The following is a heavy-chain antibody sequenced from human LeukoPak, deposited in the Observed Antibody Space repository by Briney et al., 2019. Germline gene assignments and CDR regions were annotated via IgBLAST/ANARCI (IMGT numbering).Heavy chain of an antibody. J-gene: IGHJ4*02. Sequence: ASVKISCKASGYTFTSYGISWVRQAPGQGLEWMGWISAYNGNTNYAQKLQGRVTMTTDTSTSTAYMELRSLRSDDTAVYYCARHYYDSSGYSSPFDYWGQGTLVTVSS. D-gene: IGHD3-22*01. V-gene: IGHV1-18*01. CDR3: ARHYYDSSGYSSPFDY. CDR1: GYTFTSYG. CDR2: ISAYNGNT.